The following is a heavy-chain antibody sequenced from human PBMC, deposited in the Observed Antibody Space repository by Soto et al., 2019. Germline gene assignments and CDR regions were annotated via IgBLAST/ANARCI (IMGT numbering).Heavy chain of an antibody. CDR1: GFTFSSYE. Sequence: ELQLVESGGGLVQPGGSLRLSCAASGFTFSSYEMNWVRQAPGKGLEWVSYISSSGSTIYYADSVKGRFTISRDNAKNSLYLQMNSLRAEDTAVYYCARDHKGGYYYYGMDVWGQGTTVTVSS. V-gene: IGHV3-48*03. J-gene: IGHJ6*02. CDR2: ISSSGSTI. CDR3: ARDHKGGYYYYGMDV.